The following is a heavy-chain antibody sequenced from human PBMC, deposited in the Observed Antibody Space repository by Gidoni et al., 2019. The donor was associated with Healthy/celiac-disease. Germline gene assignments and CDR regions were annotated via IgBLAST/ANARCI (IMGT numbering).Heavy chain of an antibody. Sequence: QLQLQESGPGLVKPSETLSLTCTVSGGSISSSSYYWGWIRQPPGKGLEWFGSIYYSGSTYYNPSLKSRVTISVDTSKNQFSLKLSSVTAADTAVYYCASLTVAGKSFVDYWGQGTLVTVSS. CDR1: GGSISSSSYY. D-gene: IGHD6-19*01. CDR2: IYYSGST. CDR3: ASLTVAGKSFVDY. J-gene: IGHJ4*02. V-gene: IGHV4-39*01.